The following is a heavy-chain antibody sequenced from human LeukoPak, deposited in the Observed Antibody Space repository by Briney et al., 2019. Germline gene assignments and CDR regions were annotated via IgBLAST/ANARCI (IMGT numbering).Heavy chain of an antibody. CDR1: GFTFNNYA. CDR2: ISDDGADR. D-gene: IGHD1-1*01. CDR3: GRDWKLDY. J-gene: IGHJ4*02. Sequence: GGSLRLSCAASGFTFNNYAMSWVRQAPGKALEWVSAISDDGADRKYARSAKGRFTVSRDNSKNTLYLQMNSLRSEDTAIYYCGRDWKLDYWGQGALVTVSS. V-gene: IGHV3-23*01.